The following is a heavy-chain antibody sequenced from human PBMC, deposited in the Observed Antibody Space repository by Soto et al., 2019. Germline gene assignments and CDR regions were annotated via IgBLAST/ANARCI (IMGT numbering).Heavy chain of an antibody. D-gene: IGHD3-10*01. CDR3: ARRLNLGSFDH. J-gene: IGHJ5*02. CDR2: VYHTGSV. Sequence: ETLSLTCNVSGVSLTGYHWNWIRQPPGKTLEWIGFVYHTGSVSYNPSLKGRASISVDRSKNQFSLRLTSVTAADTAVYYCARRLNLGSFDHWGQGTRVTVAS. CDR1: GVSLTGYH. V-gene: IGHV4-59*03.